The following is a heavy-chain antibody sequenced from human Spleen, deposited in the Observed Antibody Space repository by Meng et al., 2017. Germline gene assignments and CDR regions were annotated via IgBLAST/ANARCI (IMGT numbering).Heavy chain of an antibody. V-gene: IGHV4-34*01. D-gene: IGHD4-11*01. Sequence: QLQEWGAGLLKPSETLSLTCVVSGGSFSDYYWSWIRQPPGKGLEWIGEINHSGSTNYNPSLESRATISVDTSQNNLSLKLSSVTAADSAVHYCARGPTTMAHDFDYWGQGTLVTVSS. CDR3: ARGPTTMAHDFDY. CDR2: INHSGST. J-gene: IGHJ4*02. CDR1: GGSFSDYY.